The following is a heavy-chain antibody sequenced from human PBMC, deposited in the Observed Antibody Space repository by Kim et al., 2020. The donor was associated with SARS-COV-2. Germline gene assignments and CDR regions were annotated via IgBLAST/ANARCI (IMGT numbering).Heavy chain of an antibody. D-gene: IGHD7-27*01. CDR3: ARDHEEARWGDY. V-gene: IGHV3-30*04. J-gene: IGHJ4*02. Sequence: GGSLRLSCAASGFTFSSYAMHWVRQAPGKGLEWVAVISYDGSNKYYADSVKGRFTISRDNSKNTLYLQMNSLRAEDTAVYYCARDHEEARWGDYWGQGTLVTVSS. CDR2: ISYDGSNK. CDR1: GFTFSSYA.